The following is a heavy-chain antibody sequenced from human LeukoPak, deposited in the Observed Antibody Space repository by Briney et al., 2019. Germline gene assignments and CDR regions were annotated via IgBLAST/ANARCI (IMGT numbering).Heavy chain of an antibody. CDR3: ARGDGRGRSDGAT. D-gene: IGHD5-18*01. J-gene: IGHJ4*02. CDR1: GFTFNNYG. Sequence: GGSLRLSCAASGFTFNNYGMSWVRQAPGKGLGWVSGINWNGGDTRYADSVKGRFTISRDNAKNTLYLQMNSLRVGDTAVYYCARGDGRGRSDGATWGPGTLVTVSS. V-gene: IGHV3-20*04. CDR2: INWNGGDT.